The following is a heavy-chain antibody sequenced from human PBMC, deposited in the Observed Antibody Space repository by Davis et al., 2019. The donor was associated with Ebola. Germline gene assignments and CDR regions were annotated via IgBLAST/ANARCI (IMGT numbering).Heavy chain of an antibody. Sequence: PSETLSLTCTVSGGSISSSSYYWSWIRQPPGKGLEWIGFIYYSGSTSYNPSLKSRVTISVDTSENQFSLKLGSVTAADTAVYYCARGTAVSSGSTGYFDDWGQGTLVTVSS. CDR1: GGSISSSSYY. J-gene: IGHJ4*02. V-gene: IGHV4-61*05. D-gene: IGHD3-22*01. CDR2: IYYSGST. CDR3: ARGTAVSSGSTGYFDD.